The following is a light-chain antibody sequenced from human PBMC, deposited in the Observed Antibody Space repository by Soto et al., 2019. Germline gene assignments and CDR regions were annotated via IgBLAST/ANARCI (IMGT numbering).Light chain of an antibody. J-gene: IGKJ1*01. CDR3: QQDGSSPRT. CDR1: QSVSSSY. V-gene: IGKV3-20*01. CDR2: GAS. Sequence: EIVLTQSPGTLSLSPGQRATISCRASQSVSSSYLAWYQQKPGQAPSLLIYGASSRATGIPDRFSGSGSGTDFTLTISRLEPEDFAVYYCQQDGSSPRTFGQGTRVEIK.